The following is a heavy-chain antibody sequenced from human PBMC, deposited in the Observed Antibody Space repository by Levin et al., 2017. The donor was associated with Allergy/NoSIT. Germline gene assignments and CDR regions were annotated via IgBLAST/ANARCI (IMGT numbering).Heavy chain of an antibody. D-gene: IGHD5-24*01. CDR1: GSTFSSYW. V-gene: IGHV3-7*01. J-gene: IGHJ4*02. CDR3: ARGVDGIDY. Sequence: GGSLRLSCAASGSTFSSYWMTWVRQAPGKGLEWVANIKQDGSEKYYVDSVKGRFTISRDNDKSSLYLQMNSLRAEDTAVYYCARGVDGIDYWGQGTLVTVSS. CDR2: IKQDGSEK.